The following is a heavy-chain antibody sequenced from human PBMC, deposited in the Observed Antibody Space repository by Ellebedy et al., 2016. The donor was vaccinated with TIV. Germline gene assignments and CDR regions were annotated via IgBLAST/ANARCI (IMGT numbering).Heavy chain of an antibody. Sequence: ESLKISCTVSGGSISSYYWSWIRQPPGKGLEWIGYIYYSGSTNYNPSLKSRVTISVDTSKNQFSLKLSSVTAADTAVYYCARSGSYYRNWFDPWGQGTLVTVSS. V-gene: IGHV4-59*08. CDR3: ARSGSYYRNWFDP. CDR1: GGSISSYY. CDR2: IYYSGST. J-gene: IGHJ5*02. D-gene: IGHD1-26*01.